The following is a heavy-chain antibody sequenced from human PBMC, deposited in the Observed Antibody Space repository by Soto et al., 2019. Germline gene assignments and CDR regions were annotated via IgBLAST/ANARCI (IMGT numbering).Heavy chain of an antibody. J-gene: IGHJ5*02. D-gene: IGHD2-21*01. CDR2: VYYTGFT. Sequence: QLQLQESGPGLVKPSETLSLTCTVSGDSISSSYYWGWVRQPPGKGLECIGAVYYTGFTYYNPSLKSRLTISLDTSKNQFSLRLSSVTAADTAIYYCARLPVVVIALGYFVPWGPGTLVTVSS. CDR1: GDSISSSYY. V-gene: IGHV4-39*01. CDR3: ARLPVVVIALGYFVP.